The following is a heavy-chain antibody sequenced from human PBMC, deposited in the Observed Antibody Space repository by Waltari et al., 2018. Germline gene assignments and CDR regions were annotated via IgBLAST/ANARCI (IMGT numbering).Heavy chain of an antibody. CDR1: GFTFSNAW. CDR2: IKSKTDGGTT. J-gene: IGHJ4*02. D-gene: IGHD5-18*01. Sequence: EVQLVESGGGLVKPGGSLRLSCAASGFTFSNAWMSWVRQAPGKGLEWVGRIKSKTDGGTTDYVAPVKGRFTISRDDSKNTLYLQMNSLKTEDTAVYYCTAHVDTAMAQQFDYWGQGTLVTVSS. CDR3: TAHVDTAMAQQFDY. V-gene: IGHV3-15*01.